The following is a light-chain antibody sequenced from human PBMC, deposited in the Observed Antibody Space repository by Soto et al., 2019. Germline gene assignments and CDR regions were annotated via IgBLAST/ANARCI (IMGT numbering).Light chain of an antibody. V-gene: IGKV3-20*01. CDR2: GAS. CDR3: QQYGVSPT. CDR1: QTISNTF. Sequence: EIVMTHSPATLSLSPGERATLSCRASQTISNTFLAWYQQRPGQAPRLLIYGASGRAAGIPDRFSGSGSGTDFTLSISRLEPEDFAVYYCQQYGVSPTFGGGTKVEIK. J-gene: IGKJ4*01.